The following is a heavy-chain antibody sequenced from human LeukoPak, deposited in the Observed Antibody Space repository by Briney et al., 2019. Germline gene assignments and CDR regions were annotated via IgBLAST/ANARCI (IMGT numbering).Heavy chain of an antibody. D-gene: IGHD3-16*02. J-gene: IGHJ4*02. CDR3: AKGARLGELSYCDY. V-gene: IGHV3-21*01. CDR2: ISSSSSYI. CDR1: GFTFSSYS. Sequence: GGSLRLSCAASGFTFSSYSMNWVRQAPGKGLEWVSSISSSSSYIYYADSVKGRFTISRDNAKNSLYLQMNSLRAEDTAVYYCAKGARLGELSYCDYWGQGTLVTVSS.